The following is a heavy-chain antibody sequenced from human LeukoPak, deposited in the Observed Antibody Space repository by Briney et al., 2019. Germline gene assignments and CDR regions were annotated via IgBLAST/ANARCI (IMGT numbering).Heavy chain of an antibody. CDR2: IKQDGSEK. V-gene: IGHV3-7*01. J-gene: IGHJ4*02. CDR1: VLIFSRYR. Sequence: GWGLSLSRAASVLIFSRYRMSGVRPAPWKGLEWVANIKQDGSEKYYVDAVKCRFTISRDNAKNTLYLQMNSLRAEDTAVYYCARDEVTEDYWGQGTLVTVSS. D-gene: IGHD2-21*02. CDR3: ARDEVTEDY.